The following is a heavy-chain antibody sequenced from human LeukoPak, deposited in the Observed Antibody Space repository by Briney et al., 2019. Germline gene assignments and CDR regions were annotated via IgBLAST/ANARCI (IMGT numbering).Heavy chain of an antibody. J-gene: IGHJ4*02. CDR1: GGSISSGGYS. CDR2: IYHSGST. V-gene: IGHV4-30-2*01. CDR3: ASFHYEFGELPRPDY. Sequence: SETLSLTCAVSGGSISSGGYSWSWIRQPPGKGLEWIGYIYHSGSTYCNPSLKSRVTISVDRSKNQFSLKLSSVTAADTAVYYCASFHYEFGELPRPDYWGQGTLVTVSS. D-gene: IGHD3-10*01.